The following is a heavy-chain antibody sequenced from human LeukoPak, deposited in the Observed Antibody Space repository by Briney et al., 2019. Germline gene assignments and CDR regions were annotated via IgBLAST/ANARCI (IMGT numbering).Heavy chain of an antibody. CDR1: GFTFSSYG. CDR2: ISYDGSNK. CDR3: AKDRRYCSGGSCLFYYYGMDV. Sequence: GRSLRLSCAASGFTFSSYGMHWVRQAPGKGLEWVAFISYDGSNKYYADSVKGRFTISRDNSKNTLYLQMNSLRAEDTAVYYCAKDRRYCSGGSCLFYYYGMDVWGQGTTVTVSS. D-gene: IGHD2-15*01. V-gene: IGHV3-30*18. J-gene: IGHJ6*02.